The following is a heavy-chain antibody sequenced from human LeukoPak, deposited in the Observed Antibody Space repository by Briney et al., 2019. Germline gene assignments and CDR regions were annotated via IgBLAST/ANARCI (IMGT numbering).Heavy chain of an antibody. CDR2: ISSSGSTI. CDR3: AGGGGFLIEF. D-gene: IGHD2-15*01. V-gene: IGHV3-48*03. Sequence: GGSLRLSCAASGFTFSSYEMNWVRQAPGKGLEWVSYISSSGSTIYYADSVKGRFTISRDNAKNSLFLQMNSLRVDDTALYYCAGGGGFLIEFWGQGTLVTVSS. CDR1: GFTFSSYE. J-gene: IGHJ4*02.